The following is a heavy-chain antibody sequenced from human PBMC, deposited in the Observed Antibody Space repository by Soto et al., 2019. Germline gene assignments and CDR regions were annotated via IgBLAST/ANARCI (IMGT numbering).Heavy chain of an antibody. CDR3: ARGLRPVRGVDY. V-gene: IGHV4-34*01. CDR1: GESFSGYY. J-gene: IGHJ4*02. D-gene: IGHD3-10*01. Sequence: SETLSLTCAVYGESFSGYYWSWIRQPPGKGLEWIGEINHSGSTNYNPSLKSRVTISVDTSKNQFSLKLSSVTAADTAVYYCARGLRPVRGVDYWGQGTLVTVSS. CDR2: INHSGST.